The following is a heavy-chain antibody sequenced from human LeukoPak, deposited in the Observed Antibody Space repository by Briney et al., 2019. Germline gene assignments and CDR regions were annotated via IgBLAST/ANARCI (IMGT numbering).Heavy chain of an antibody. Sequence: SETLSLTCAVYGGPFRGFFWSWIRQAPGKGLEWIGEISHSGSSNYNPSLKSRITISVDTSKSQFSLRLTSVTAADTAVYYCARLESWYYYYMDVWGKGTTVTVSS. CDR2: ISHSGSS. J-gene: IGHJ6*03. CDR3: ARLESWYYYYMDV. CDR1: GGPFRGFF. V-gene: IGHV4-34*10. D-gene: IGHD6-13*01.